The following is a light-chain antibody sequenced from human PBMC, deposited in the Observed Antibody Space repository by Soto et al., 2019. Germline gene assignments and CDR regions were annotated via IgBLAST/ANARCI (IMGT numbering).Light chain of an antibody. J-gene: IGLJ2*01. CDR3: CSYAGSSTAI. CDR2: EGS. V-gene: IGLV2-23*01. Sequence: QSALTQPASVSGSPGQSITISYTGTSSDVGSDNLVSWYQQHPGKAPKLMIYEGSKRPSGVSNRFSCSKSGNTASLTISGLQAEDEADYYCCSYAGSSTAIFGGGTKLTVL. CDR1: SSDVGSDNL.